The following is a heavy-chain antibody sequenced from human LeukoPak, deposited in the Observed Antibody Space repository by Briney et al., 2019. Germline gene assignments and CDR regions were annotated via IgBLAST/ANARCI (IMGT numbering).Heavy chain of an antibody. V-gene: IGHV3-48*01. J-gene: IGHJ4*02. D-gene: IGHD1-7*01. CDR3: ARDWNYGIDY. Sequence: PGGSLRLSCAASGFTFSSYAMSWVRQAPGNGLEWVSYITRSGTNIYFADSVKGRFTISRDNAKNSLYLQMSSLRAEDTAVYYCARDWNYGIDYWGQGTLVTVSS. CDR1: GFTFSSYA. CDR2: ITRSGTNI.